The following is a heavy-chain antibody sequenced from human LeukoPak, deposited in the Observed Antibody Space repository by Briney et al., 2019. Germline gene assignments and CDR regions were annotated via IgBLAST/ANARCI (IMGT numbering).Heavy chain of an antibody. CDR3: AKGQKWELPLDF. D-gene: IGHD1-26*01. J-gene: IGHJ4*02. V-gene: IGHV3-23*01. CDR2: ISDSGRST. CDR1: GFTFSSYA. Sequence: GGSLSLSCAASGFTFSSYAMTWVRQAPGKGLEWVSAISDSGRSTYYADSVKGRFTISRDTSKSTLYLQMNSLRAEDTALYYCAKGQKWELPLDFWGQGTLVTVSS.